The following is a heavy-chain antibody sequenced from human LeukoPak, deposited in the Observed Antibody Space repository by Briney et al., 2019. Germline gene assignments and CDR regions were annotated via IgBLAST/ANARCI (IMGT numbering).Heavy chain of an antibody. J-gene: IGHJ5*02. Sequence: PSETLSLTCTVSGGSISSSSYYWGWIRQPPGKGLEWIGSIYYSGSTYYNPSLKSRVTISVDTSKNQFSLKLSSVTAADTAVYYCARLDGYTLYGWFDPWGQGTLVTVSS. CDR2: IYYSGST. V-gene: IGHV4-39*01. CDR1: GGSISSSSYY. CDR3: ARLDGYTLYGWFDP. D-gene: IGHD5-24*01.